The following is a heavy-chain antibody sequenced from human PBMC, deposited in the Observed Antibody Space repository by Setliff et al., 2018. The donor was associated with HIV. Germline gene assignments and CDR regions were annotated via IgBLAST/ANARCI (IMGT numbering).Heavy chain of an antibody. CDR3: TTRAAAGTRPVHGRDY. V-gene: IGHV3-23*01. CDR1: GFTFSNYA. Sequence: PGGSLRLSCAASGFTFSNYAMRWVRQAPGKGLAWVSGISGSGISTYNADSVKGRFTISRDNSNNTLYLQMNSLRAEDTAVYYCTTRAAAGTRPVHGRDYWGQGTLVTVSS. CDR2: ISGSGIST. D-gene: IGHD6-13*01. J-gene: IGHJ4*02.